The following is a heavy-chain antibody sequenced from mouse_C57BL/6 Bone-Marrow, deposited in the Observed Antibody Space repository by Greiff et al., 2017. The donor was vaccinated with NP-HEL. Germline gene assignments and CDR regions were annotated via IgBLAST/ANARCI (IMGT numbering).Heavy chain of an antibody. D-gene: IGHD2-12*01. CDR3: AREGGYDEEKTWFAY. Sequence: QVQLQQSGAELARPGASVKMSCKASGYTFTSYTMHWVKQRPGQGLEWIGYINPSSGYTKYNQKFKDKATLTADKSSSTAYMQLSSLTSEDSAVYYCAREGGYDEEKTWFAYWGQGTLVTVSA. J-gene: IGHJ3*01. CDR1: GYTFTSYT. CDR2: INPSSGYT. V-gene: IGHV1-4*01.